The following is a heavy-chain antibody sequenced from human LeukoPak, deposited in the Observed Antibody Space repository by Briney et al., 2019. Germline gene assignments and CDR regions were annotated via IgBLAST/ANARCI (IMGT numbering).Heavy chain of an antibody. CDR1: GNYW. V-gene: IGHV3-74*01. Sequence: GGSLGLSCAASGNYWMHWVRQAPGKGLVWVSHINSDGSWTSYADSEKGRFTISKDNAKNTVYLQMNSLRAEDTAVYYCVSFYETYWGRGTLVTVSS. J-gene: IGHJ4*02. CDR3: VSFYETY. D-gene: IGHD2/OR15-2a*01. CDR2: INSDGSWT.